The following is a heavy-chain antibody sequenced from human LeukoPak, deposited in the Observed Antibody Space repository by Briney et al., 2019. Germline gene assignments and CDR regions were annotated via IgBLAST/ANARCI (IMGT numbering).Heavy chain of an antibody. V-gene: IGHV1-2*02. CDR2: INPDSGGT. CDR3: ARGTLNYMDV. Sequence: ASVKVSCKASGYTFTYYYIHWVRQAPGQGLEWMGWINPDSGGTRYAQKFQGRVSLSRDTSMNTAYMEVSSLRSDDTAVYYCARGTLNYMDVWDKGTTVTVSS. D-gene: IGHD1-14*01. CDR1: GYTFTYYY. J-gene: IGHJ6*03.